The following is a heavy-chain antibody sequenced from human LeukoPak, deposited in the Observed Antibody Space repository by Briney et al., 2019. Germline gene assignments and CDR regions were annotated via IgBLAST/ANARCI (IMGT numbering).Heavy chain of an antibody. CDR2: ISSSSSYI. CDR1: GFTFSSYT. Sequence: PGGSLRLSCAASGFTFSSYTMNWVRQAPGEGLEWVSSISSSSSYIYYADSVKGRLTISRDNAKNSLYLQMNSLRAEDTAVYFCARDPSHDSSGYPYYFDYWGQGTLVTVSS. D-gene: IGHD3-22*01. J-gene: IGHJ4*02. V-gene: IGHV3-21*01. CDR3: ARDPSHDSSGYPYYFDY.